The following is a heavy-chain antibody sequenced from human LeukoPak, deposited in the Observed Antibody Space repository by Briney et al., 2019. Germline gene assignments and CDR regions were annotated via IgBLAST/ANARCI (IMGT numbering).Heavy chain of an antibody. D-gene: IGHD3-3*01. CDR3: ASSFDFWSGYLVY. Sequence: GGSLTLSCAASGFTVSSDYMSWVRQAPGQGLEWVSVIYSGGSTYYEYSVNGRFTISRDNAKNTPYLETNSLRAEDTAVYCCASSFDFWSGYLVYLGQGALVTVSS. CDR1: GFTVSSDY. V-gene: IGHV3-53*01. CDR2: IYSGGST. J-gene: IGHJ4*02.